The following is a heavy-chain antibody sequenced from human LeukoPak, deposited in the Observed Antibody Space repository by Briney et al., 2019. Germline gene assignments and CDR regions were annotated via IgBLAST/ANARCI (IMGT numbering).Heavy chain of an antibody. CDR3: ARVGSPTNYYDSSGYYQYFDY. V-gene: IGHV4-30-4*08. D-gene: IGHD3-22*01. CDR1: GGSISSGDYY. J-gene: IGHJ4*02. Sequence: SQTLSLTCTVSGGSISSGDYYWSWIRQPPGKGLEWIGYIYYSGSTYYNPSLESRVTISVDTSKNQFSLKLSSVTAAYTAVYYCARVGSPTNYYDSSGYYQYFDYWGQGTLVTVSS. CDR2: IYYSGST.